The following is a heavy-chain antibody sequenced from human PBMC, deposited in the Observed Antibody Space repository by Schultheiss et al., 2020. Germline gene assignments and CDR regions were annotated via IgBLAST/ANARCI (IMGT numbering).Heavy chain of an antibody. CDR2: IYYSGST. D-gene: IGHD4-17*01. CDR3: ARMTTVTPWDY. Sequence: SETLSLTCTVSGGSISSYYWSWIRQPPGKGLEWIGYIYYSGSTNYNPSLKSRVTISVDTSKNQFSLKLSSVTAADTAVYYCARMTTVTPWDYWGQGTLVTVSS. CDR1: GGSISSYY. V-gene: IGHV4-59*08. J-gene: IGHJ4*02.